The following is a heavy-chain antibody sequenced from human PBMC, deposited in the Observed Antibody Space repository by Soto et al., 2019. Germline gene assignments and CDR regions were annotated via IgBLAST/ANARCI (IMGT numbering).Heavy chain of an antibody. CDR3: ARDEGGSSWYRLDSFDI. V-gene: IGHV3-11*05. CDR2: ISSSGSYT. D-gene: IGHD6-13*01. Sequence: GGSLRLSCAASGFTFSDYYMNWLRQAPGKGLEWVSYISSSGSYTNYPDSMKGRFTISRDNAKNSLYLQMNTLRAEDTAMYYCARDEGGSSWYRLDSFDIWGQGTMVTVPS. J-gene: IGHJ3*02. CDR1: GFTFSDYY.